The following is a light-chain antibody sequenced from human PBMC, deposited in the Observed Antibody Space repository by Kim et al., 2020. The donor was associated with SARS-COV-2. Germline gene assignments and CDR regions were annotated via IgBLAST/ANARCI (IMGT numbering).Light chain of an antibody. CDR2: NKD. CDR3: NSRDTSGNIWV. Sequence: ALGQTVRITCQGNSLRNYHASWYQQRPGQAPVLVIYNKDNRPSGIPDRFSGSSSVDTASLTITGARAEDEADYYCNSRDTSGNIWVFGGGTQLTVL. CDR1: SLRNYH. J-gene: IGLJ3*02. V-gene: IGLV3-19*01.